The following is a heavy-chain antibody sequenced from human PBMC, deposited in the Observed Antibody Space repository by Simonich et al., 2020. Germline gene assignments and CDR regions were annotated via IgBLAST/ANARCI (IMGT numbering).Heavy chain of an antibody. D-gene: IGHD2-15*01. J-gene: IGHJ4*02. CDR1: GFTFSSYG. CDR3: ARDRYCSGGSCYYFDY. CDR2: IWYDGSNK. Sequence: QVQLVESGGGVVQPGRSLRLSCAASGFTFSSYGMHWVRQAPGKGLEWVAVIWYDGSNKYYADSVKGRFTISRDNSKSTLYLQMNSLRAEDTAVYYCARDRYCSGGSCYYFDYWGQGTLVTVSS. V-gene: IGHV3-33*01.